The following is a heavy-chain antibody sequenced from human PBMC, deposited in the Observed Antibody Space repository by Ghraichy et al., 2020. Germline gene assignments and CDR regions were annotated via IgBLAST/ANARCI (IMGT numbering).Heavy chain of an antibody. V-gene: IGHV5-51*01. D-gene: IGHD3-22*01. J-gene: IGHJ4*02. CDR3: ARLYHEGNSSEYYYRIGFDY. Sequence: GESLNISCKGSGYSFTNYWIGWVRQMPGKGLEWMGIIYPGDSDTRYSPSFQGQVTISVDKSISTAYLQWSSLKASDTAMYYCARLYHEGNSSEYYYRIGFDYWGQGTLVTVSS. CDR2: IYPGDSDT. CDR1: GYSFTNYW.